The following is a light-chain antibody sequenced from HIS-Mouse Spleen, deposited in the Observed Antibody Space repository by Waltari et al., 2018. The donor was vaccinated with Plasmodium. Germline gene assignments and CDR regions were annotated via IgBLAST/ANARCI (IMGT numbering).Light chain of an antibody. Sequence: SSELTQDPAVSVALGQTVRITCQGDSLRSYYASWYQQKPGQAPVLVIYGKNNRPSGIPERFSGSSSGNTASLTITGAQAEDEADYYCNSRDSSGNHVFGGGTKLTVL. CDR1: SLRSYY. CDR3: NSRDSSGNHV. J-gene: IGLJ2*01. V-gene: IGLV3-19*01. CDR2: GKN.